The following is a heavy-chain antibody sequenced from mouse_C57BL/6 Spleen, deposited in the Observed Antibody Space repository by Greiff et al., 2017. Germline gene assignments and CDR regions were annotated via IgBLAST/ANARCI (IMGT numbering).Heavy chain of an antibody. CDR1: GFTFSNYW. V-gene: IGHV6-3*01. J-gene: IGHJ2*01. CDR2: IRLKSDNYAT. Sequence: EVKVVESGGGLVQPGGSMKLSCVASGFTFSNYWMNWVRQSPEKGLEWVAQIRLKSDNYATHYAESVKGRFTISRDDSKSSVYLQMNNLRAEDTGIYYCPLGAGFDYWGQGTTLTVSS. CDR3: PLGAGFDY. D-gene: IGHD3-1*01.